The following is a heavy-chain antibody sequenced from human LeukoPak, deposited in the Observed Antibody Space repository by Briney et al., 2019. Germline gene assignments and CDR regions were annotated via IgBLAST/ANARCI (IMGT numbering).Heavy chain of an antibody. V-gene: IGHV3-7*02. CDR2: IHLDGSEK. D-gene: IGHD2-2*01. CDR3: ATDCSSVSFFDY. Sequence: GGSLRLSCAASGFTFSSYWMSWVRQAPGKGLVWVANIHLDGSEKYYVDSVKGRFTISRDNAKNSLYLQMNSLRAEDTAVYYCATDCSSVSFFDYWGQGTLVTVSS. CDR1: GFTFSSYW. J-gene: IGHJ4*02.